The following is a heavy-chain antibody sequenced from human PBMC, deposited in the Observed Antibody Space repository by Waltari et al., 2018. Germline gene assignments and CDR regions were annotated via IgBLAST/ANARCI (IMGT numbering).Heavy chain of an antibody. CDR2: INHSGST. CDR3: ARRGLPGYSYMDV. V-gene: IGHV4-34*01. D-gene: IGHD5-12*01. CDR1: GGSFSGYY. J-gene: IGHJ6*03. Sequence: QVQLQQWGAGLFKPSETLSLTCAVYGGSFSGYYWSWIRQPPGKGLEWIGEINHSGSTNYNPSLKSRVTISVDTSKNQFSLKLSSVTAADTAVYYCARRGLPGYSYMDVWGKGTTVTISS.